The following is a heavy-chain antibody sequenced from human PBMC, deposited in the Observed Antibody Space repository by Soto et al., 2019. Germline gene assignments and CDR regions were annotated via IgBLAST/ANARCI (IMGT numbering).Heavy chain of an antibody. Sequence: PGGSLRLSCAASGLTVSSNYMNWVRQAPGKGLEWVSVIYSGGSTYYADSVKGRFTISRDNSKSTLYLQMNSLRAEDTALYYCAKGRSYYYYYGVDVWGQGTTVTVSS. CDR3: AKGRSYYYYYGVDV. CDR2: IYSGGST. CDR1: GLTVSSNY. J-gene: IGHJ6*02. V-gene: IGHV3-53*01.